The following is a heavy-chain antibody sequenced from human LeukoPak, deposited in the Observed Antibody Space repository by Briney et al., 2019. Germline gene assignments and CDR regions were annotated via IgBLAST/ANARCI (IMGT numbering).Heavy chain of an antibody. CDR2: ISGSGGST. Sequence: GGSLRLSCAASGFTFSSYAMSWVRQAPGKGLEWVSAISGSGGSTYYADSVKGRFTISRDNSKNTLYLQMNSLRAEDTAVYYCAEVWIQLWLPSPWGQGTLVTVSS. D-gene: IGHD5-18*01. CDR1: GFTFSSYA. CDR3: AEVWIQLWLPSP. V-gene: IGHV3-23*01. J-gene: IGHJ5*02.